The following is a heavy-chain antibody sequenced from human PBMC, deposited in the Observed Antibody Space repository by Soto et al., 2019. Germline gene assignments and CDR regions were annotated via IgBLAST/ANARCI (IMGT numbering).Heavy chain of an antibody. CDR1: GGSISSYY. J-gene: IGHJ6*02. Sequence: PSETLSLTCTVSGGSISSYYWSWIWQPPGKGLEWIGYIYYSGSTNYNPSLKSRVTISVDTSKNQFSLKLSSVTAADTAVYYCARVSSGYYLYYYYYGMDVWGQGTTVTVSS. V-gene: IGHV4-59*01. CDR2: IYYSGST. CDR3: ARVSSGYYLYYYYYGMDV. D-gene: IGHD3-22*01.